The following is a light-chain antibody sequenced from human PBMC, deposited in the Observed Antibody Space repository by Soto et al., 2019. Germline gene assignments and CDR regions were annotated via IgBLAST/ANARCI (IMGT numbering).Light chain of an antibody. Sequence: EIVLTQSPGTLSLSAGETATLSCSASQSLSNGYLTWYQQKPGQAPTVLIYGASNRATGIPGRFSGSGSGADFTLAISRLEPEDFAVYYWQQYETSQTLGQGTKVEIK. CDR3: QQYETSQT. J-gene: IGKJ1*01. CDR2: GAS. V-gene: IGKV3-20*01. CDR1: QSLSNGY.